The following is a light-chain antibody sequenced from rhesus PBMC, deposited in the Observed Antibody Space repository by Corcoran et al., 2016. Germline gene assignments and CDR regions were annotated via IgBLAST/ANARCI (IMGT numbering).Light chain of an antibody. CDR1: QGISSY. CDR2: YAN. J-gene: IGKJ2*01. Sequence: DIQMSQSPSSLSASVGDRVTITCRASQGISSYFNWYQQKPGKSPKLLIYYANSLASGVPSMFSGSGSGTDYTLTISSLQPEDFATYYCQQGYSTPYSFGQGTKVEIK. V-gene: IGKV1-32*03. CDR3: QQGYSTPYS.